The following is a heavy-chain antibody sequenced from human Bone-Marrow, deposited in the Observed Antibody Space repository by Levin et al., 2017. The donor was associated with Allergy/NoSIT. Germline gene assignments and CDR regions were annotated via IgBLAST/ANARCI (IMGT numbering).Heavy chain of an antibody. CDR1: GGSISSSSYY. CDR2: IYYSGST. V-gene: IGHV4-39*07. J-gene: IGHJ4*02. D-gene: IGHD2-21*02. Sequence: SETLSLTCTVSGGSISSSSYYWGWIRQPPGKGREWIGSIYYSGSTYYNPSLKSRVTISVDTAKNQFSLKLSSVTAADTAVYYCARGCGGDCYSGCVYWGQGTLVTVSS. CDR3: ARGCGGDCYSGCVY.